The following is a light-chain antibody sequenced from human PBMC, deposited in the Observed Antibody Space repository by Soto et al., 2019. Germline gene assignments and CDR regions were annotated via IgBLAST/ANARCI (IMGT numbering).Light chain of an antibody. CDR3: QQLKSFPLT. CDR2: TAS. CDR1: QVILGY. V-gene: IGKV1-9*01. Sequence: DVHLTQSPSFLSASVGDRVTITCRTSQVILGYLAWYQQKPGKAPKLLISTASTLRSGVPSRFSGSGSGTEFTLTISSLQPEDFATYYCQQLKSFPLTFGGGTKVEIK. J-gene: IGKJ4*01.